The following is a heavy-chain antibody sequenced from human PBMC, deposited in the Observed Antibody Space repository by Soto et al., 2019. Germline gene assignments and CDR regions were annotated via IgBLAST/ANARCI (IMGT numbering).Heavy chain of an antibody. Sequence: ASVKVSCKASGGTFSSYAISWVRQAPGQGLEWMGGIIPIFGTANYAQKFQGRVTITADKSTSTAYMELSSLRSEDTAVYYCAQTPGDFWSGYYLDRGYYYYGMDVWGQGTTVTVSS. CDR1: GGTFSSYA. V-gene: IGHV1-69*06. J-gene: IGHJ6*02. CDR3: AQTPGDFWSGYYLDRGYYYYGMDV. D-gene: IGHD3-3*01. CDR2: IIPIFGTA.